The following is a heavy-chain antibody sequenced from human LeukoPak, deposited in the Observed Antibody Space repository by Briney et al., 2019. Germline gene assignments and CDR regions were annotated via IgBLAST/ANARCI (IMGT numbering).Heavy chain of an antibody. Sequence: GGSLRLSCAASGFTFSSHAMNWVRQAPGKGLEWVSYISKDSKTIYYAESVKGRFTISRDNAQNSLYLQMNSLRPEDTAVYYCARLNGIALAGTWTSQDDSWGQGTLVTVSS. CDR2: ISKDSKTI. CDR3: ARLNGIALAGTWTSQDDS. CDR1: GFTFSSHA. V-gene: IGHV3-48*04. J-gene: IGHJ4*02. D-gene: IGHD6-19*01.